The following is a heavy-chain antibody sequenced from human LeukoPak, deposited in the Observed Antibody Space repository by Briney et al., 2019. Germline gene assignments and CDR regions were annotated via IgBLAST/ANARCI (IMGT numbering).Heavy chain of an antibody. D-gene: IGHD2-15*01. J-gene: IGHJ5*02. CDR3: ARVGPYYCSGGSCYSIFNWFDP. CDR1: GGTFSSYA. Sequence: ASVKVSCKASGGTFSSYATSWVRQAPGKGLEWMGGIIPIFGTANYAQKFQGRVTTTAAESTSTAYMELSSLRSEDTAVYYCARVGPYYCSGGSCYSIFNWFDPWGQGTLVTVSS. CDR2: IIPIFGTA. V-gene: IGHV1-69*13.